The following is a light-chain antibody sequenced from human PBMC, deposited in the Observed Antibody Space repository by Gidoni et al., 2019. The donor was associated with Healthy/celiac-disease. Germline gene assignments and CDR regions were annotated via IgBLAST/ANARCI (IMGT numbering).Light chain of an antibody. CDR1: QGISRY. V-gene: IGKV1-9*01. CDR3: HHLNSYPLLFT. J-gene: IGKJ3*01. CDR2: AAA. Sequence: DIKLTKAPYFLSASVGDRVTINCRASQGISRYLAWYQQKPGKAPKLLIYAAATLQSGVPSQFSCSGSGTEFTLTIISLQPEDFASYSCHHLNSYPLLFTFGPGTKVDIK.